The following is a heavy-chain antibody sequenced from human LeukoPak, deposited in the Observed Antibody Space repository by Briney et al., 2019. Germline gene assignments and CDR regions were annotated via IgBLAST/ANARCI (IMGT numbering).Heavy chain of an antibody. J-gene: IGHJ4*02. V-gene: IGHV3-72*01. CDR1: GFTFSDHY. D-gene: IGHD5-18*01. Sequence: PGGSLRLSCAASGFTFSDHYMDWVRQAPRKGLEWVGRSRNKANSYTTKYAASVKDRFTISRDDSKNSLYLQMNSLKTEDTAVYYCARTGYSYGSDYWGQGTLVTVSS. CDR3: ARTGYSYGSDY. CDR2: SRNKANSYTT.